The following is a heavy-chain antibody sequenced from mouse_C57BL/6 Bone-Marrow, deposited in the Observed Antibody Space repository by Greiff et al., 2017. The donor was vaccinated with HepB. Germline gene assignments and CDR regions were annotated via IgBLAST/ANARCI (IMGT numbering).Heavy chain of an antibody. CDR3: AREGIPRSTMVTTRDY. Sequence: EVQLQQSGPGLVKPSQSLSLTCSVTGYSITSGYYWNWIRQFPGNKLEWMGYISYDGSNNYNPSLKNRISITRDTSKNQFFLKLNSVTTEDTATYYCAREGIPRSTMVTTRDYWGQGTTLTVSS. J-gene: IGHJ2*01. V-gene: IGHV3-6*01. CDR2: ISYDGSN. CDR1: GYSITSGYY. D-gene: IGHD2-2*01.